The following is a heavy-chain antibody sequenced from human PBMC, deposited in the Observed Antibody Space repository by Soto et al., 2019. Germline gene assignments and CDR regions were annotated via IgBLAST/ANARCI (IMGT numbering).Heavy chain of an antibody. J-gene: IGHJ6*02. CDR3: ARGDSTDCSNGVCSFFYNHDMDV. Sequence: ASVKVSCKASGYSLTDYHIHWVRQAPGQVLEWLGRINPKSGGTSTAQKFQGWVTMTTDTSISTASMELTRLTSDDTAIYYCARGDSTDCSNGVCSFFYNHDMDVWGQGTTVTVS. CDR2: INPKSGGT. CDR1: GYSLTDYH. V-gene: IGHV1-2*04. D-gene: IGHD2-8*01.